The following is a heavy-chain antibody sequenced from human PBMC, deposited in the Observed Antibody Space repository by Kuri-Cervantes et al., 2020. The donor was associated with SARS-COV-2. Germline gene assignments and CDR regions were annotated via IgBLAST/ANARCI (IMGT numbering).Heavy chain of an antibody. CDR2: ISSSSSTI. CDR1: GFTFSSYS. Sequence: ETLSLTCAASGFTFSSYSMNWVRQAPGKGLEWVSYISSSSSTIYYADSVKGRFTISRDNAKNSLYLQMNSLRDEDTAVYYCASWPVTYPTTFDIWGQGTMVTVSS. V-gene: IGHV3-48*02. J-gene: IGHJ3*02. D-gene: IGHD4-17*01. CDR3: ASWPVTYPTTFDI.